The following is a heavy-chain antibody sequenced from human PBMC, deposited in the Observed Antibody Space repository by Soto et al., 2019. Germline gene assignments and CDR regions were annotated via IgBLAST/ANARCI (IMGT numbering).Heavy chain of an antibody. Sequence: XVSLRLSCAACGFKFSNYAVSWVRQAPGKGLEWVSLISATGGGTYYADSVKGRFTISRDNSHNTLYLQVHSLTAEDTAVYYCAKDRRAGGNSAFYFDLWGQGAQVTVSS. D-gene: IGHD3-16*01. CDR3: AKDRRAGGNSAFYFDL. V-gene: IGHV3-23*01. CDR2: ISATGGGT. CDR1: GFKFSNYA. J-gene: IGHJ4*02.